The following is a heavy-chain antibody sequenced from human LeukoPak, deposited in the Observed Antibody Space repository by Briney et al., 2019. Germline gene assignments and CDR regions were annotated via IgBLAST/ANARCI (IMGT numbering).Heavy chain of an antibody. J-gene: IGHJ4*02. D-gene: IGHD3-9*01. CDR2: INHSGST. CDR3: ARGPSAYYDILTGYSFDY. Sequence: SETLSLTCAVYGGSFSGYYWSWIRQPPGKGLEWIGEINHSGSTNYNPSLKSRVTISVDMSKNQFSLKLSSVTAADTAVYYCARGPSAYYDILTGYSFDYWGQGTLVTVSS. V-gene: IGHV4-34*01. CDR1: GGSFSGYY.